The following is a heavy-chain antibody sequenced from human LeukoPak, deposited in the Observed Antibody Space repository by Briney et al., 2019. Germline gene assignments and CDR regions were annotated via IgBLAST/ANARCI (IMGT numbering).Heavy chain of an antibody. CDR1: GFTFDDYA. J-gene: IGHJ5*02. CDR2: ISWNSGSI. Sequence: PGGSLRLSCAASGFTFDDYAMHWVRQAPGKGLEWVSGISWNSGSIGYADSVKGRFTISRDNSKNTLYLQMNSLRAKDTAVYYCARGETTVTTYDWFDPWGQGTLVTVSS. V-gene: IGHV3-9*01. CDR3: ARGETTVTTYDWFDP. D-gene: IGHD4-17*01.